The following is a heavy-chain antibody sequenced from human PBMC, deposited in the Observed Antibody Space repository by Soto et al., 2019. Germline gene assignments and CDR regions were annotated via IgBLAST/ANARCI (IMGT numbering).Heavy chain of an antibody. V-gene: IGHV1-3*01. J-gene: IGHJ2*01. D-gene: IGHD2-21*01. CDR3: ARGAISVTTFYFDL. CDR1: GYTFTIYA. Sequence: QVQVVQSGAEVKKPRASVKVSCKASGYTFTIYAMHWVRQAPGQSLEWMGWINPGNGNTKNSQKFQGRVTITRDTFASTAYMDLSSLRSEDTAVYYCARGAISVTTFYFDLWGRGTLVTVSS. CDR2: INPGNGNT.